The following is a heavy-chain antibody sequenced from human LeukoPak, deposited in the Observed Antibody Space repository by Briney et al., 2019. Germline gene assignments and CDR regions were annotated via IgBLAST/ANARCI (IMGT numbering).Heavy chain of an antibody. CDR1: GFTVDSNY. J-gene: IGHJ4*02. CDR2: IYTGGNT. D-gene: IGHD3-16*01. CDR3: ASNWAYDYVVQSY. Sequence: PGGSLRLSCAASGFTVDSNYLSWVRQAPGKGLEWVSTIYTGGNTYYAASVKGRFTISRDNSKSTLYLQMNSLKAEDTAVYYCASNWAYDYVVQSYWGQGTLVTVSS. V-gene: IGHV3-53*01.